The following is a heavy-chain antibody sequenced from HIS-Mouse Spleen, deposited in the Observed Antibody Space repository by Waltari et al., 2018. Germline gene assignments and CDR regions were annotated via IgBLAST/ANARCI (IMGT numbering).Heavy chain of an antibody. CDR3: AREIPYSSSWYDWYFDL. J-gene: IGHJ2*01. V-gene: IGHV4-39*07. CDR1: GGSISRSSYY. D-gene: IGHD6-13*01. Sequence: QLQLQESGPGLVTPSETLSLTCTVSGGSISRSSYYWGWIRQPPGKGLEWIGSIYYSGSTYYNPSLKSRVTISVDTSKNQFSLKLSSVTAADTAVYYCAREIPYSSSWYDWYFDLWGRGILVTVSS. CDR2: IYYSGST.